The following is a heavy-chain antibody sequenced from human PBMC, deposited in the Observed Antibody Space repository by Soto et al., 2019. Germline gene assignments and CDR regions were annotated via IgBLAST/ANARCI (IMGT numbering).Heavy chain of an antibody. CDR3: SRQYSGILFHNGLDV. CDR1: GDSVSSGDAA. CDR2: TYYRSNWYN. Sequence: PSQTLSLTSAIFGDSVSSGDAALNRVSQSPSRGLECLARTYYRSNWYNESAVSVKVRATIIPDTSKHQFSLQLNSVTPEDTAVYYCSRQYSGILFHNGLDVWGQGTTVTVS. D-gene: IGHD1-26*01. V-gene: IGHV6-1*01. J-gene: IGHJ6*02.